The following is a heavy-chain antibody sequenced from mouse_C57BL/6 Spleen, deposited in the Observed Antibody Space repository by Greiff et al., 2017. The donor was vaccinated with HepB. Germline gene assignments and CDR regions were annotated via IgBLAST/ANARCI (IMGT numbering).Heavy chain of an antibody. D-gene: IGHD1-1*01. V-gene: IGHV5-17*01. CDR1: GFTFSDYG. J-gene: IGHJ4*01. CDR2: ISSGSSTI. CDR3: ARPVVENYYAMDY. Sequence: EVQRVESGGGLVKPGGSLKLSCAASGFTFSDYGMHWVRQAPEKGLEWVAYISSGSSTIYYADTVKGRFTISRDNAKNTLFLQMTSLRSEDTAMYYCARPVVENYYAMDYWGQGTSVTVSS.